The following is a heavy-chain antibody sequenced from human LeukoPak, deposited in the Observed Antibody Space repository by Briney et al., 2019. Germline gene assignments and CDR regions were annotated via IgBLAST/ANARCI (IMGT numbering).Heavy chain of an antibody. CDR1: GGSISSTSYY. J-gene: IGHJ4*02. Sequence: PSETLSHTCTVSGGSISSTSYYWGWIRLPPGKGLEWLGSIYYSGSTYYNPSLKSRVTISLATSKNQFSLKLSSVTAADTAVYYCARHRYSAYASSDYWGQGTLVTVSS. D-gene: IGHD5-12*01. V-gene: IGHV4-39*01. CDR3: ARHRYSAYASSDY. CDR2: IYYSGST.